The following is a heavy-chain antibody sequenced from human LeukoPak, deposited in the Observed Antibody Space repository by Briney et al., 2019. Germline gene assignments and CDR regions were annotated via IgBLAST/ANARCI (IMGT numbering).Heavy chain of an antibody. V-gene: IGHV4-4*02. J-gene: IGHJ4*02. D-gene: IGHD3-10*01. CDR3: ARGREWFGELLGY. CDR1: GGSISSSNW. Sequence: PSETLSLTCAVSGGSISSSNWWSWVRQPPGKGLEWIGEIYHSGSTNYNPSLKSRVTISVDKSKNQFSLKLSSVTAADTAVYYCARGREWFGELLGYWGQGTLVTVSS. CDR2: IYHSGST.